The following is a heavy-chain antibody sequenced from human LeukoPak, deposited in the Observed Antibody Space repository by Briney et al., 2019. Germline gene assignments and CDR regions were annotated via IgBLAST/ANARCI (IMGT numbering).Heavy chain of an antibody. CDR3: AREGATTGTAPDAFDI. CDR1: GFTFSDYY. V-gene: IGHV3-11*06. CDR2: ISSSSSYT. J-gene: IGHJ3*02. Sequence: GGSLRLSCAASGFTFSDYYMSWIHQAPGKGLEWVSYISSSSSYTNYADSVKGRFTISRDNAKNSLYLQMNSLGAEDTAVYYCAREGATTGTAPDAFDIWGQGTMVTVSS. D-gene: IGHD1-1*01.